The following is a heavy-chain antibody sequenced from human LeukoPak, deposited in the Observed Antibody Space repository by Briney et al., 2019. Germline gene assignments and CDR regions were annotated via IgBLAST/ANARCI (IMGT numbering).Heavy chain of an antibody. Sequence: GGSLRLSCAASGFTFSRYWMNWVRQAPGKGLEWVAKIKQDESEKYYVDSVKGRFTISRDNAKNSLYPQMNSLRAEDTAVYYCARDGSRGGDNDNWGQGTLVTVSS. CDR2: IKQDESEK. J-gene: IGHJ4*02. CDR3: ARDGSRGGDNDN. CDR1: GFTFSRYW. V-gene: IGHV3-7*03. D-gene: IGHD4-17*01.